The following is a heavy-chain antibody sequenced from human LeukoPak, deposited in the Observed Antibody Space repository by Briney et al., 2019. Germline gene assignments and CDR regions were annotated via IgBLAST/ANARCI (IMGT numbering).Heavy chain of an antibody. CDR2: IYYSGST. J-gene: IGHJ3*02. CDR3: ARVSDFWSGPGAFDI. D-gene: IGHD3-3*01. Sequence: PSETLSLTCTVSGGSISSYYWSWIRRPPGKGLEWIGYIYYSGSTNYNPSLKSRVTISVDTSKNQFSLKLSSVTDADTSVYYCARVSDFWSGPGAFDIWGQGIMVTVSS. V-gene: IGHV4-59*01. CDR1: GGSISSYY.